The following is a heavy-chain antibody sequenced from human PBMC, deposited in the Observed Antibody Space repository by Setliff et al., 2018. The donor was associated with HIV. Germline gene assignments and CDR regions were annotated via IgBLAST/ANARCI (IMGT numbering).Heavy chain of an antibody. CDR3: MTDIRVQHMTRGLSTF. V-gene: IGHV3-15*01. CDR2: IKSKSGGGTT. D-gene: IGHD3-10*01. J-gene: IGHJ4*02. Sequence: GGSLRLSCAVSGFTGFTFTDAWMAWVRQAPGKGLEWVGRIKSKSGGGTTDYGATVKGRFIISRDDSQNTVFLQMNSLKSEDSAIYYCMTDIRVQHMTRGLSTFWGQGTPVTVSS. CDR1: GFTFTDAW.